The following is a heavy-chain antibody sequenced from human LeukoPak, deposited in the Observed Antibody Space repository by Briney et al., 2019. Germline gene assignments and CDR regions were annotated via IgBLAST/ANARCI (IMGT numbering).Heavy chain of an antibody. CDR2: IHYSGGT. CDR1: GGSISSYY. CDR3: ASDDFWSGYSA. V-gene: IGHV4-59*08. Sequence: KASETLSLTCTVSGGSISSYYWSWIRQPPGKGLEWIGYIHYSGGTNYNPSLKSRVSISIDTSKNQFSLKLRSVTAADTAVYYCASDDFWSGYSAWGQGILVTVSS. J-gene: IGHJ5*02. D-gene: IGHD3-3*01.